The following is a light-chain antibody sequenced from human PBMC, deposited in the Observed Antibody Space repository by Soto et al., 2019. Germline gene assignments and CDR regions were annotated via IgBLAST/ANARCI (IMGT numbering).Light chain of an antibody. CDR1: QSVSSSY. CDR3: QQFSSYPLT. V-gene: IGKV3-20*01. CDR2: GAS. J-gene: IGKJ4*01. Sequence: EIVLTQSPGTLSLSPGERATLSSRASQSVSSSYLAWYQQKPGQAPRLLIYGASSRATCIPDRFSGGGSGTDFTLTISRLEPEDFAVYYCQQFSSYPLTFGGGTKVDIK.